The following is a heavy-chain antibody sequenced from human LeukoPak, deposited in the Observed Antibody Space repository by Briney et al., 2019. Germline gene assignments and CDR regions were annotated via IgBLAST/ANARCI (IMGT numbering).Heavy chain of an antibody. CDR1: GYTFTGYY. CDR3: AREGYSYGPPGY. Sequence: ASVKVSCKASGYTFTGYYMHWVRQAPGQGLGWMGWINPNSGGTNYAQKFQGRVTMTRDTSISTAYMELSRLRSDDTAVYFCAREGYSYGPPGYWGQGTLVTVSS. D-gene: IGHD5-18*01. V-gene: IGHV1-2*02. J-gene: IGHJ4*02. CDR2: INPNSGGT.